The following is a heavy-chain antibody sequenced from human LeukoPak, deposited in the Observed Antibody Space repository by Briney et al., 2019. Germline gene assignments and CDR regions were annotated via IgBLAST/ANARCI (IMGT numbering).Heavy chain of an antibody. CDR2: IYYSGST. V-gene: IGHV4-34*01. CDR1: GGSFSGYY. Sequence: SETLSLTCAVYGGSFSGYYWSWIRQPPGKGLEWIGSIYYSGSTYYNPSLKSRVTISVDTSKNQFSLKLSSVTAADTAVYYCASGLKFDYWGQGTLVTVSS. CDR3: ASGLKFDY. J-gene: IGHJ4*02.